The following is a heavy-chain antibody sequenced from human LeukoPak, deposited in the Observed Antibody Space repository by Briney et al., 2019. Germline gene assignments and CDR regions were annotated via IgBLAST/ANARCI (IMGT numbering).Heavy chain of an antibody. CDR1: GGTFISYA. D-gene: IGHD5-24*01. Sequence: ASVKVSCKASGGTFISYAINWVRQAPGQGLEWMGGIIPIFGTANYAQKFQGRVTITTDESTSTAYMELSSLRSEDTAVYSCARAARWLQFWYFDSWGKGTLVTVSS. V-gene: IGHV1-69*05. CDR2: IIPIFGTA. J-gene: IGHJ4*02. CDR3: ARAARWLQFWYFDS.